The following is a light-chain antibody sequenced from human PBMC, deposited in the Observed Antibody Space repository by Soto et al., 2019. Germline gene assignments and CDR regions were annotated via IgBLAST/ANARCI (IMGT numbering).Light chain of an antibody. J-gene: IGKJ2*01. CDR3: QQYGSRTYT. Sequence: EIVLTQSPGTLSLSPGERATLSCRASQSVTSSYLAWYQQKPGQAPRLLIYGASSRATGIPERFSGSGSGTDFTLTISRLEPEDFAVYYCQQYGSRTYTFGQGTMLQIK. CDR1: QSVTSSY. CDR2: GAS. V-gene: IGKV3-20*01.